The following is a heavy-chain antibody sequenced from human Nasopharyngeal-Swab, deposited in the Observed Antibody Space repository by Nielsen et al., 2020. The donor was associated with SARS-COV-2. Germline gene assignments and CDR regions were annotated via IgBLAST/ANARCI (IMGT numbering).Heavy chain of an antibody. D-gene: IGHD6-19*01. V-gene: IGHV3-33*01. J-gene: IGHJ4*02. Sequence: SLNISCAASGFTFSSYGMHWVRQAPGKGLEWVAVIWYDGSNKYYADSVKGRFTISRDNSKNTLYLQMNSLRAEDTAVYYCAREEMVGQWLERGYWGQGTLVTVSS. CDR3: AREEMVGQWLERGY. CDR1: GFTFSSYG. CDR2: IWYDGSNK.